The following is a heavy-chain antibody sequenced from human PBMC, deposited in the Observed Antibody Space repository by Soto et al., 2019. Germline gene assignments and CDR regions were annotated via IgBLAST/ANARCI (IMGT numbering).Heavy chain of an antibody. CDR2: IKSKTDGGTT. V-gene: IGHV3-15*01. D-gene: IGHD1-26*01. CDR3: AKVGPSYYYGMDV. J-gene: IGHJ6*02. Sequence: GYLRLSCSASVFTFSNAWMSWVRQAPGKGLEWVGRIKSKTDGGTTDYADSMRGWFAISRDNSKNSLYLQLNNLRVDDTAVYYCAKVGPSYYYGMDVWGQGTTVTVSS. CDR1: VFTFSNAW.